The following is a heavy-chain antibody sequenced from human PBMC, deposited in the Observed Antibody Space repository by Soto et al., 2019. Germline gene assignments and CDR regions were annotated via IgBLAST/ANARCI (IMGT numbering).Heavy chain of an antibody. CDR2: ISSSSSYI. CDR1: GFTFSSYS. V-gene: IGHV3-21*01. D-gene: IGHD5-12*01. Sequence: EVQLVESGGGLVKPGGSLRLSCAASGFTFSSYSMNWVRQAPGKGLEWVSSISSSSSYIYYADSVKGRFTISRDNAKNSLYLQMNSLGAEDTAVYYCARGGVDIVATITFVYYYGMDVWGQGTTVTVSS. CDR3: ARGGVDIVATITFVYYYGMDV. J-gene: IGHJ6*02.